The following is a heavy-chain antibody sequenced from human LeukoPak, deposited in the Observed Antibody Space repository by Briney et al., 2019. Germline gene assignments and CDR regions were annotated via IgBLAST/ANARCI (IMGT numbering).Heavy chain of an antibody. CDR1: GYTFTSYG. CDR2: ISAYNGNT. CDR3: ARDSYYGDSRSLHFDY. D-gene: IGHD4-17*01. Sequence: ASVKVSCKASGYTFTSYGISWVRQAPGQGLEWMGWISAYNGNTNYAQKLQGRVTMTTDTSTSTAYMELSSLRSDDTAVYYCARDSYYGDSRSLHFDYWGQGTLVTVSS. V-gene: IGHV1-18*01. J-gene: IGHJ4*02.